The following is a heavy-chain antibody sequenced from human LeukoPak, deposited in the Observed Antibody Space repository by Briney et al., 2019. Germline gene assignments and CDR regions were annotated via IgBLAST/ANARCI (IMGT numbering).Heavy chain of an antibody. CDR1: GFTFNTYW. CDR3: ARGLAGAYRIMDV. Sequence: GGSLRLSCVASGFTFNTYWIHWGRQGPGKGLVWVSLISADGTTTTYADSVQGRFTVSRDNAKNTLYLQMNSLRAEDAAVYYCARGLAGAYRIMDVWGQGTTVTVS. J-gene: IGHJ6*02. V-gene: IGHV3-74*01. D-gene: IGHD6-19*01. CDR2: ISADGTTT.